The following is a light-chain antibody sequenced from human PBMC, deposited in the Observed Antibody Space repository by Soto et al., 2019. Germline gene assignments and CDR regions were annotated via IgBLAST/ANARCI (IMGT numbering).Light chain of an antibody. J-gene: IGLJ2*01. Sequence: QSALTQPASVSGSPGQSITISCTGTSNDVGGYNYVSWYQQHPGKAPKLLIYGVIDRPSGVSNRFSGSKSGNAASLTISGLQAEDEGDYYCSSYAGSATFVVFGGGTKVTVL. CDR2: GVI. CDR3: SSYAGSATFVV. CDR1: SNDVGGYNY. V-gene: IGLV2-14*03.